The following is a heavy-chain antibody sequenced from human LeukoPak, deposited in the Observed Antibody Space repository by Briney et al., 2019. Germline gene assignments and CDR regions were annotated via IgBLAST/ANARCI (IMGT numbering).Heavy chain of an antibody. J-gene: IGHJ3*02. D-gene: IGHD3-3*01. V-gene: IGHV4-38-2*02. CDR2: IYHSGST. CDR3: AREGGYYDFWSGRGAFDI. Sequence: SETLSLTCAVSGYSISSGYYWGWIRQPPGKGLEWIGSIYHSGSTYYNPSLKSRVTISVDTSKNQFSLKLSSVTAADTAVCYCAREGGYYDFWSGRGAFDIWGQGTMVTVSS. CDR1: GYSISSGYY.